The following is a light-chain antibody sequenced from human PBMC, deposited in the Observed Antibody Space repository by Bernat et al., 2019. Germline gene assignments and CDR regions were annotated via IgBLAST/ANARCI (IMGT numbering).Light chain of an antibody. J-gene: IGKJ2*01. CDR1: ETVRSS. CDR2: NVS. CDR3: QQRSDWPPHT. V-gene: IGKV3-11*01. Sequence: EIVLTQSPATLSLSPGDRATLSCRASETVRSSLVWFQQKPGQAPRLLIYNVSKRATGIPDRFSGSGYGTDFTLTIASLGPEDFAVYYCQQRSDWPPHTFGQGTRLEI.